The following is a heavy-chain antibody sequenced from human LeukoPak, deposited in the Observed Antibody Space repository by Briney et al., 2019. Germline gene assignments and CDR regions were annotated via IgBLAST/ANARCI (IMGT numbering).Heavy chain of an antibody. Sequence: PSETLSLTCGVSGASFSTNYWTWIRQPPGKGLEWIGYIWNVAITDYNPSLKSRVTISLDTSRNRFSLKLSSVTAADTAVYYCARWGTYASTSNWFDPWGQGTLVTVSS. CDR3: ARWGTYASTSNWFDP. V-gene: IGHV4-59*12. CDR2: IWNVAIT. D-gene: IGHD2-2*01. CDR1: GASFSTNY. J-gene: IGHJ5*02.